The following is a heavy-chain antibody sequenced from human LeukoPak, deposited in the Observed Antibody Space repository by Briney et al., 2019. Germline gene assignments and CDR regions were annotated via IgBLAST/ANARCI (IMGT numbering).Heavy chain of an antibody. J-gene: IGHJ4*02. CDR1: GFTFSSYA. V-gene: IGHV3-30*04. CDR3: ARPVAARAPFDY. CDR2: ISYDGRYD. Sequence: GGSLRLSCAASGFTFSSYALHWVRQAPGKGLEWVAVISYDGRYDYYADSVKGRFTISRDNSKNTLYLQMNSLRAEDTAVYYCARPVAARAPFDYWGQGTLVTVSS. D-gene: IGHD6-6*01.